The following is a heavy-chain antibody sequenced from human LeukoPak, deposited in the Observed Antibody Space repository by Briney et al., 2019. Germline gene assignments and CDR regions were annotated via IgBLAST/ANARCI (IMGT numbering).Heavy chain of an antibody. CDR3: ARSEINDYSKY. CDR1: GDSISSSIYY. J-gene: IGHJ4*02. Sequence: SETLSLTCTVSGDSISSSIYYWGWIRQPPGKGLEWIGSIHYSGSTYYNPSLKSRVSISVDTSRNQFSLKLTSVTAADTAVYYCARSEINDYSKYWGQGILVIVSS. V-gene: IGHV4-39*07. CDR2: IHYSGST. D-gene: IGHD4-11*01.